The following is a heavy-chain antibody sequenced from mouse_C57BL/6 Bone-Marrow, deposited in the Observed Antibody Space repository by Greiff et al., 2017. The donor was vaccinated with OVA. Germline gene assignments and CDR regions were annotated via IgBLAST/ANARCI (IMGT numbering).Heavy chain of an antibody. CDR1: GFTFSSYA. V-gene: IGHV5-4*01. D-gene: IGHD2-4*01. J-gene: IGHJ4*01. CDR3: ARDLIYYDRN. Sequence: EVMLMESGGGLVKPGGSLKLSCAASGFTFSSYAMSWVRQTPEKRLEWVATISDGGSYTYYPDNVKGRFTISRDNAKNNLYLQMSHLKSEDTAMYYCARDLIYYDRNGGQGTSVTVSS. CDR2: ISDGGSYT.